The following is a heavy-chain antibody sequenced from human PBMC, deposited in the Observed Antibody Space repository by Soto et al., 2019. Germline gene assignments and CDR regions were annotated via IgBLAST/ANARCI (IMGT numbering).Heavy chain of an antibody. CDR2: ISAYNGNT. CDR3: ARDSDYYDSSDFWFDP. V-gene: IGHV1-18*01. D-gene: IGHD3-22*01. J-gene: IGHJ5*02. CDR1: GYTFTSYG. Sequence: GASVKVSCKASGYTFTSYGISWVRHAPGQGLEWMGWISAYNGNTNYAQKLQGRVTMTTDTSTSTAYMELRSLRSDDTAVYYCARDSDYYDSSDFWFDPWGQGTLVTVSS.